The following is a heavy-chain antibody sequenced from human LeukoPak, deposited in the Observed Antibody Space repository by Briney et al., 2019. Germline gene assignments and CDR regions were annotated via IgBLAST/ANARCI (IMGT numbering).Heavy chain of an antibody. D-gene: IGHD4-23*01. Sequence: QPGGSLRLSCAASGFTVSSNYMSWVRQAPGKGLEWVSVIYSGGNTYYADSVKGRFTISRDNSKNTLYLQMNSLRAEDTAVYYCARDRGYGGNSLLYWGQGTLVTVSS. CDR1: GFTVSSNY. CDR3: ARDRGYGGNSLLY. CDR2: IYSGGNT. J-gene: IGHJ4*02. V-gene: IGHV3-53*01.